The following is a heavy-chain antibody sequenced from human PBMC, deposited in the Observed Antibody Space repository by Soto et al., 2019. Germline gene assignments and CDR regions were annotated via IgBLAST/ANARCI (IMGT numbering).Heavy chain of an antibody. CDR2: IYYSGST. CDR3: ASRTNTGFDY. D-gene: IGHD1-1*01. J-gene: IGHJ4*02. V-gene: IGHV4-39*01. CDR1: VGSISSSSYY. Sequence: SEPLCLTCTVSVGSISSSSYYWGWIRQPPGKGLEWIGSIYYSGSTYYNPSLKSRVTISVDTSKNQFSLKLSPVTAADTAVYYCASRTNTGFDYWGQGTLVTVSS.